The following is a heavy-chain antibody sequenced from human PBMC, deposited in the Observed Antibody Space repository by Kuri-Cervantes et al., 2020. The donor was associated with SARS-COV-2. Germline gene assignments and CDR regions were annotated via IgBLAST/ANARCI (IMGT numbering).Heavy chain of an antibody. J-gene: IGHJ4*02. V-gene: IGHV4-31*03. CDR2: IYSGGTT. CDR3: ARYYYDSRGYVFFDY. D-gene: IGHD3-22*01. CDR1: GGSIRSDGSY. Sequence: SETLSLTCTLSGGSIRSDGSYWSWIRQRPGKGLEWFGYIYSGGTTYYSPSLKSRLTISMDTSKNHFSLKLGAVTAAETAMYYCARYYYDSRGYVFFDYWGRGNPVTVSS.